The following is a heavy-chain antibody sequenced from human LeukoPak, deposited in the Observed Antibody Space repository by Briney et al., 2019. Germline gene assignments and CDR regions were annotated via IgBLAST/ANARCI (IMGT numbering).Heavy chain of an antibody. Sequence: SETLSLACTVSGGSVSIYYWSWIRQSPGKGLEWIGYIFNSGSTNYNPSLQSRVTISADTSKNQFSLKLSSVTAADTAVYYCARHYYGSGSFDYWGQGTLVTVSS. J-gene: IGHJ4*02. V-gene: IGHV4-59*08. CDR2: IFNSGST. CDR1: GGSVSIYY. CDR3: ARHYYGSGSFDY. D-gene: IGHD3-10*01.